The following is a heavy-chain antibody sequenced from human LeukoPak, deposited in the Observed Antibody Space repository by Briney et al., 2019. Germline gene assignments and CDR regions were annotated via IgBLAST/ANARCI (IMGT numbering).Heavy chain of an antibody. V-gene: IGHV3-48*03. Sequence: GGSLRLSCAASGFTFSSYEMNWVRQAPGKGLEWVSYISSSGSTIYYADSVKGRFTISRDNAKNSLYLQMNSVRAEDTAVYYCAREMRVVVTAYLDYWGQGTLVTASS. J-gene: IGHJ4*02. CDR3: AREMRVVVTAYLDY. D-gene: IGHD2-21*02. CDR1: GFTFSSYE. CDR2: ISSSGSTI.